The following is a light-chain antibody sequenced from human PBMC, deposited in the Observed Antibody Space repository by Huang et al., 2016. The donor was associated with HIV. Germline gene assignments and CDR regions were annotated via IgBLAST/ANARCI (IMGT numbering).Light chain of an antibody. J-gene: IGKJ4*01. Sequence: DIVLTQSPATLSLSPGERATLSCRASQSVSSYLAWYQQKPGQAPRLLIDDASNRATGIPARFSGSWSGTDFTLTISSLEPEDFAVYYCQQRSNWLLTFGGGTKVEIK. CDR2: DAS. CDR1: QSVSSY. CDR3: QQRSNWLLT. V-gene: IGKV3-11*01.